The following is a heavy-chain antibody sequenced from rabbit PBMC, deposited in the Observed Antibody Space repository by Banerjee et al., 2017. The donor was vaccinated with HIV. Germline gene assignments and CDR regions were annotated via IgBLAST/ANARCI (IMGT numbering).Heavy chain of an antibody. CDR3: ARDLAGVIGWNFGL. CDR2: IATGSGST. J-gene: IGHJ3*01. Sequence: QEQLEESGGDLVQPEGSLTLTCTASRFSLSSGAMSWVRQAPGKGLEWIGCIATGSGSTYYASWAKGRFTISKTSSTTVTLQMTSLTAADTATYFCARDLAGVIGWNFGLWGQGTLVTVS. V-gene: IGHV1S45*01. CDR1: RFSLSSGAM. D-gene: IGHD4-1*01.